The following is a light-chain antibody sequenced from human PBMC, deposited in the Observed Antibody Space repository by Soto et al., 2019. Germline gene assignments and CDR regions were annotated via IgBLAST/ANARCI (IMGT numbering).Light chain of an antibody. V-gene: IGKV3-11*01. CDR3: QQRSNWPPT. CDR2: DAS. Sequence: EIVLTQSPATLSLSPGERATPSCRASQSVSSYLAWYQQKPGQAPRLLIYDASNRATGIPARFSGSGSGTDFTLTISSLEPEDFAVYYCQQRSNWPPTFGQGTKGISN. CDR1: QSVSSY. J-gene: IGKJ1*01.